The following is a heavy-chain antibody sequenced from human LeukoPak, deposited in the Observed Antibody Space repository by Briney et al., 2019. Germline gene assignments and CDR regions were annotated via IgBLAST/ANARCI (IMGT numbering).Heavy chain of an antibody. CDR2: INHSGST. V-gene: IGHV4-34*01. J-gene: IGHJ4*02. CDR3: ARTQDTAMVDY. CDR1: GGSFSGYY. D-gene: IGHD5-18*01. Sequence: PSETLSLTCAVYGGSFSGYYWSWIRQPPGKGLGWIGEINHSGSTNYNPSLKSRVTISVDTSKNQFSLKLSSVTAADTAVYYCARTQDTAMVDYWGQGTLVTVSS.